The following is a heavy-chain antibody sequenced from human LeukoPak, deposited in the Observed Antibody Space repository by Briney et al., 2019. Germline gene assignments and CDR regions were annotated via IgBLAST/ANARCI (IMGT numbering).Heavy chain of an antibody. CDR2: ISAYNGNT. D-gene: IGHD3-9*01. CDR1: GDTFTNYG. J-gene: IGHJ1*01. Sequence: GASVKVSCKASGDTFTNYGISWVRRAPGQGLEWMGWISAYNGNTNYAQKFQGRVTMTTDTATTTAYMELRSLRSDDTAVYFCASGYYDILTGYNNREYFQYWGQGTLVTVSS. V-gene: IGHV1-18*01. CDR3: ASGYYDILTGYNNREYFQY.